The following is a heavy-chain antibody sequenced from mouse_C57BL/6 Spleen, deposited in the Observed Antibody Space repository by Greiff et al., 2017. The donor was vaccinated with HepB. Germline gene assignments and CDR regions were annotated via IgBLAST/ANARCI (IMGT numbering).Heavy chain of an antibody. CDR3: AKRGYGNHWYFDV. CDR2: IWSGGST. J-gene: IGHJ1*03. CDR1: GFSLTSYG. Sequence: VKLQESGPGLVQPSQSLSITCTVSGFSLTSYGVHWVRQPPGKGLEWLGVIWSGGSTDYNAAFISRLSISKDNSKSQVFFKMNSLQADDTAIYYCAKRGYGNHWYFDVWGTGTTVTVSS. D-gene: IGHD2-1*01. V-gene: IGHV2-4*01.